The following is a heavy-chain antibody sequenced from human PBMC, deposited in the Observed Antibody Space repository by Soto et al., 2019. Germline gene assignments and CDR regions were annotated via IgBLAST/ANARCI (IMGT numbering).Heavy chain of an antibody. CDR3: ARDGISKDYYYAYMDV. CDR1: GGSISSYY. J-gene: IGHJ6*03. CDR2: IYYSGST. V-gene: IGHV4-59*01. Sequence: QVQLQESGPGLVKPSETLSLTCTVSGGSISSYYWRWIRQPPGKVLEWNGYIYYSGSTNYNPSLKSRVTISVDTSKNQFSLKLSSVTAADTAVYYCARDGISKDYYYAYMDVWGKGTTVTVSS.